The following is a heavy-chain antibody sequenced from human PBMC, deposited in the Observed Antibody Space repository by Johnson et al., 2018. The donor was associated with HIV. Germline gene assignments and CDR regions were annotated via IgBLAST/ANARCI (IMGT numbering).Heavy chain of an antibody. D-gene: IGHD2-15*01. CDR1: GFTFSSYA. CDR3: ARDRIWGYAFDI. V-gene: IGHV3-30*14. J-gene: IGHJ3*02. CDR2: ISYDGSNK. Sequence: QVQLVESGGGVVQPGRSLRLSCAASGFTFSSYAIHLVRQAPGKGLEWVAVISYDGSNKYYADSVKGRFTISRDNSKNTLYLQMNSLRVEDTAVYYCARDRIWGYAFDIWGQGTMVTVSS.